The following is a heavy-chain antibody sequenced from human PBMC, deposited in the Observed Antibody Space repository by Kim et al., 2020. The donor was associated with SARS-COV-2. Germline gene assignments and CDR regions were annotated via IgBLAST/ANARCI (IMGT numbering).Heavy chain of an antibody. J-gene: IGHJ4*02. CDR1: GFTFGDYA. CDR2: IRSKAYGGTT. V-gene: IGHV3-49*03. D-gene: IGHD6-13*01. Sequence: GGSLRLSCTASGFTFGDYAMSWFRQAPGKGLEWVGFIRSKAYGGTTEYAASVKGRFTISRDDSKSIAYLQMNSLKTEDTAVYYCTSQASVSSWYVDDYWGQGTLVTVSS. CDR3: TSQASVSSWYVDDY.